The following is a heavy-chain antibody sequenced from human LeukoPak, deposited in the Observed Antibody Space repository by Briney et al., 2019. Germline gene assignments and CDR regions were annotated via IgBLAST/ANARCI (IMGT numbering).Heavy chain of an antibody. CDR1: GFTFSSYV. V-gene: IGHV3-33*01. CDR2: IWYDASNE. J-gene: IGHJ3*02. D-gene: IGHD1-26*01. Sequence: GGSLRLSCAASGFTFSSYVIHWVRQAPGKGLEWVAVIWYDASNEHYADSVKGRCTISRDNSKNTVYLQMNSLRAEDTAVYYCARDQSGSHKYHAFDIWGQGTMVSVSS. CDR3: ARDQSGSHKYHAFDI.